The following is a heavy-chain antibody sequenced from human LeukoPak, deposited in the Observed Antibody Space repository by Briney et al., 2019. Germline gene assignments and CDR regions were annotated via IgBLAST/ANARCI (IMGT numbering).Heavy chain of an antibody. Sequence: ASVKVSCKASGYTFTSYGISWVRQAPGQGLEWMGWISAYNGNTNYAQKLQGRVTMTTDTSTSTAYMELRRLGSDNTAVYYCARDLGFCSRTSCFRNWFDPWGQGTLVTVSS. CDR3: ARDLGFCSRTSCFRNWFDP. CDR1: GYTFTSYG. D-gene: IGHD2-2*03. V-gene: IGHV1-18*01. CDR2: ISAYNGNT. J-gene: IGHJ5*02.